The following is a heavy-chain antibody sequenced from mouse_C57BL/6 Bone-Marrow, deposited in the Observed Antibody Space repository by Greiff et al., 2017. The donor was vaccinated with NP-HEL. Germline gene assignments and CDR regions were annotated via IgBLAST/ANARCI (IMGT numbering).Heavy chain of an antibody. V-gene: IGHV1-62-2*01. Sequence: LVESGAELVKPGASVKLSCKASGYTFTEYTIHWVKQRSGQGLEWIGWFYPGSGSIKYNEKFKDKATLTADKSSSTVYMDLSRLTSEYSAVYFCARHGDYFGSSYGYFDVWGTGTTVTVSS. CDR3: ARHGDYFGSSYGYFDV. CDR2: FYPGSGSI. CDR1: GYTFTEYT. J-gene: IGHJ1*03. D-gene: IGHD1-1*01.